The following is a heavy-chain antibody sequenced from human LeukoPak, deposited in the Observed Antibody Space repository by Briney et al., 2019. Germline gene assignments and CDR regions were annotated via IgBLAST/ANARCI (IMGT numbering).Heavy chain of an antibody. Sequence: GGSLRLSCAASEFSVGSNYMTWVRQAPGKGLEWVSLIYSGGSTYYADSVKGRFTISRDNSKNTLYLQMNSLRAEDTAVYYCARGDSTTVRSWGQGTLVTVSS. CDR3: ARGDSTTVRS. CDR1: EFSVGSNY. J-gene: IGHJ5*02. D-gene: IGHD1-14*01. V-gene: IGHV3-66*01. CDR2: IYSGGST.